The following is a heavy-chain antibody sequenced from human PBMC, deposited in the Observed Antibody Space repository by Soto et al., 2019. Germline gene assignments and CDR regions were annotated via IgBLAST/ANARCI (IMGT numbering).Heavy chain of an antibody. D-gene: IGHD6-25*01. CDR2: IXPYDXXX. V-gene: IGHV1-46*01. Sequence: QVQLVQSGAEVKKPGASVKVSCKASGFTFTNYXXXXXXQAPRQGLEWMGIIXPYDXXXXXXQSLQGRVTMTSDTSTSTVYMELSSLRSEDTAVYYCARGDGRGSSGFYYYYGMDVWGHGTTVTVSS. CDR1: GFTFTNYX. J-gene: IGHJ6*02. CDR3: ARGDGRGSSGFYYYYGMDV.